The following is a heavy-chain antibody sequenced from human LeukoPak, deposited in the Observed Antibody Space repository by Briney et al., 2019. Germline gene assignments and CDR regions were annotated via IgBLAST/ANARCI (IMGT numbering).Heavy chain of an antibody. D-gene: IGHD3-3*01. CDR2: INHSGST. CDR1: GGSFSGYY. J-gene: IGHJ3*02. CDR3: ARGLAIFGVVIPWAFDI. V-gene: IGHV4-34*01. Sequence: SETLSLTCAVYGGSFSGYYWSWIRQPPGKGLEWIGEINHSGSTNYNPSLKSRVTISVDTSKSQFSLKLSSVTAADTAVYYCARGLAIFGVVIPWAFDIWGQGTMVTVSS.